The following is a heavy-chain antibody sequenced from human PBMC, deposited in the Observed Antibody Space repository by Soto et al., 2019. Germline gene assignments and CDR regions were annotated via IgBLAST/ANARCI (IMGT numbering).Heavy chain of an antibody. V-gene: IGHV3-33*01. D-gene: IGHD6-13*01. Sequence: QVQLVESGGGVVQPGRSLRLSCAASGFTFSSYGMHWVRQAPGKGLEWVAVIWYDGRNKYYADSVMGRFTISRDNSKSTLYLQMNRLRAEDTAVYYCARLGIAAGDYWGQGTLVTVSS. CDR2: IWYDGRNK. CDR1: GFTFSSYG. J-gene: IGHJ4*02. CDR3: ARLGIAAGDY.